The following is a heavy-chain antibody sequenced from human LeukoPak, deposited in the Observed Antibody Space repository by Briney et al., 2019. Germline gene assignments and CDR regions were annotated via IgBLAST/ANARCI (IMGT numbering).Heavy chain of an antibody. Sequence: SETLSLTCAVSGGSLSSSNWWSWVRQPPGKGLEWIGEIYHSGSTNYNPSLKSRVTISVDKSKNQFSLKLSSVTAADTAVYYCARGGWELLYWFDPWGQGTLITVSS. J-gene: IGHJ5*02. V-gene: IGHV4-4*02. CDR1: GGSLSSSNW. CDR3: ARGGWELLYWFDP. CDR2: IYHSGST. D-gene: IGHD1-26*01.